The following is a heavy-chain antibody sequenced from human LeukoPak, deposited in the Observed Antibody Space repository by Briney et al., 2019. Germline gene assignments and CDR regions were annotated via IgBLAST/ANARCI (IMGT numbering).Heavy chain of an antibody. Sequence: PSETLSLTCAVYGGSFSGYYWSWIRQPPGKGLEWIGEINHSGSTNYNPSLKSRVTISVDTSKNQSSLKLSSVTAADTAVYYCARGYSSSGYYGMDVWGQGTTVTVSS. CDR2: INHSGST. CDR1: GGSFSGYY. V-gene: IGHV4-34*01. J-gene: IGHJ6*02. CDR3: ARGYSSSGYYGMDV. D-gene: IGHD6-6*01.